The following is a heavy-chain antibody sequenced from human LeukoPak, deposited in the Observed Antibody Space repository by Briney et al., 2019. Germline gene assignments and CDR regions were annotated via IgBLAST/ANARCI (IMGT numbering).Heavy chain of an antibody. J-gene: IGHJ4*02. Sequence: GASVKVSCKTSGYTFNGYYIHWVRQAPGQGLEWMGRINPNSGGINYAQKFQGRVTMTRDTSISTAYMVLFSLRSDDTAIYYRARQRDWESAYFDYWGQGTLVTVSS. CDR2: INPNSGGI. CDR1: GYTFNGYY. V-gene: IGHV1-2*06. D-gene: IGHD2-21*02. CDR3: ARQRDWESAYFDY.